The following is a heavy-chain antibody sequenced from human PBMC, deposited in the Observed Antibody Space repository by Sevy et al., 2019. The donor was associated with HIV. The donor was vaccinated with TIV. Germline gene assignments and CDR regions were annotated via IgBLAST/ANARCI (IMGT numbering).Heavy chain of an antibody. V-gene: IGHV4-59*08. J-gene: IGHJ6*03. CDR1: GGSISSYY. CDR2: IYYSESA. D-gene: IGHD5-18*01. Sequence: SETLSLTCTVSGGSISSYYWSWIRQPPGKGLEWIGYIYYSESANYNPSLNSRVTISVDTSKNQFSLKLSSVTAADTAVYYCARQGRYRIKEYYYYYMDVWGKGTTVTVSS. CDR3: ARQGRYRIKEYYYYYMDV.